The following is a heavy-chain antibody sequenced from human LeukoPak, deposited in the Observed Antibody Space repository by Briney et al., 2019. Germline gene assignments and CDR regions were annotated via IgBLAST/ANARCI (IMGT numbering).Heavy chain of an antibody. CDR1: GGTFSSYA. V-gene: IGHV1-69*04. CDR2: IIPILGIA. D-gene: IGHD6-13*01. CDR3: ASVAAAGTGAFDI. Sequence: SVKVSCKASGGTFSSYAISWVRQAPGQGLEWMGRIIPILGIANYAQKFQGRVTITADKSTSTAYMELSSLRSEDTAVYYCASVAAAGTGAFDIWGQGTMVTVSS. J-gene: IGHJ3*02.